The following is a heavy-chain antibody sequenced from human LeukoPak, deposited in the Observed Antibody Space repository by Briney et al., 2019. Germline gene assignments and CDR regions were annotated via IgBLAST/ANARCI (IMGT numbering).Heavy chain of an antibody. CDR2: IFTTGSP. D-gene: IGHD3-10*01. J-gene: IGHJ5*02. V-gene: IGHV4-61*02. CDR3: ARDRGVTTARGVPSWFDP. CDR1: GGSINSDSYY. Sequence: PSQTLSLTCTVSGGSINSDSYYWTWIRQPAGKGLEWIGRIFTTGSPNYNPSLKSRVTISIDTSKNQFSLKLTSVSAAGTAVYYCARDRGVTTARGVPSWFDPWGQGTLVTVSS.